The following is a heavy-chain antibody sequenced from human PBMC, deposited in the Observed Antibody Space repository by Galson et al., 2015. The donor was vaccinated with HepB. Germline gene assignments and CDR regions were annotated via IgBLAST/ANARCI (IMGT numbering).Heavy chain of an antibody. V-gene: IGHV3-30*18. CDR2: ISYDGSNK. J-gene: IGHJ6*02. Sequence: SLRLSCAASGFTFSSYGMHWVRQAPGKGLEWVAVISYDGSNKYYADSVKGRFTISRDNSKNTLYLQMNSLRAEDTAVYYCAKDTYGSSWVSYYYYGVDVWGQGTTVTVSS. CDR3: AKDTYGSSWVSYYYYGVDV. D-gene: IGHD6-13*01. CDR1: GFTFSSYG.